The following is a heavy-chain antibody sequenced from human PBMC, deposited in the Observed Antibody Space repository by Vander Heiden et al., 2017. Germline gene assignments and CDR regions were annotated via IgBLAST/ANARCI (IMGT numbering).Heavy chain of an antibody. J-gene: IGHJ4*02. Sequence: QVQLVQSGAEVKKPGASVKASCKASGYTFTSYDINWVRQATGQGLEWMGWMNPNRGNTGEAQKFQGRVTMTRNTAISTAYMEIRSMRSEDTAVCYCARARSGSAPQNWGQGTLVTVSS. CDR3: ARARSGSAPQN. CDR1: GYTFTSYD. V-gene: IGHV1-8*01. CDR2: MNPNRGNT.